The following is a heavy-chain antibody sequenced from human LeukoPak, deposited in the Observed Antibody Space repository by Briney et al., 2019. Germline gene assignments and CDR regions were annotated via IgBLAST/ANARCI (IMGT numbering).Heavy chain of an antibody. V-gene: IGHV4-31*03. D-gene: IGHD2-2*01. J-gene: IGHJ3*02. CDR3: ATPYRSSLSCLDVFNM. CDR1: GVSVSDGRYY. CDR2: KYYSGSA. Sequence: SETLSLTCNVSGVSVSDGRYYWTWIRQHPGKGLEWIGYKYYSGSAKYNPSLKSRLTISIDTAKNQFSLQLSSVTAADTATYYCATPYRSSLSCLDVFNMWGQGTRVTVSS.